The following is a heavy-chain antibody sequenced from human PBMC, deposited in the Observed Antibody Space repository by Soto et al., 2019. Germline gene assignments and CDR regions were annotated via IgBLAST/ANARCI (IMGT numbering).Heavy chain of an antibody. CDR2: INHSGST. CDR1: GGSFSGYY. D-gene: IGHD6-13*01. CDR3: VRGQGKQQLVRYRYYYYGMDV. V-gene: IGHV4-34*01. Sequence: SETLSLTCAVYGGSFSGYYWSWIRQPPGKGLEWIGEINHSGSTNYNPSLKSRVTISVDTSKNQFSLKLNSVTAADTAVYYCVRGQGKQQLVRYRYYYYGMDVWGQGTTVTVSS. J-gene: IGHJ6*02.